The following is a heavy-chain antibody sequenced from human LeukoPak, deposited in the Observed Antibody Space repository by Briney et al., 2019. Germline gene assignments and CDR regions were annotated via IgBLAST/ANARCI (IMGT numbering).Heavy chain of an antibody. CDR1: GFAFSDSW. V-gene: IGHV3-7*01. D-gene: IGHD3-16*01. J-gene: IGHJ6*02. CDR3: ATYTHWVAGDV. Sequence: GGSLRLSCAASGFAFSDSWLSWVRQAPGQGLDWVANMNQDGSAIDYVDSVKGRFTISRDNAMNSLYLQMSSLRAEDTAVYYCATYTHWVAGDVWGQGTTVTVSS. CDR2: MNQDGSAI.